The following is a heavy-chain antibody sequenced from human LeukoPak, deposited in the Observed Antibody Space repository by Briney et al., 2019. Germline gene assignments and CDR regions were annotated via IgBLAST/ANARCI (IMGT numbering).Heavy chain of an antibody. Sequence: RPSETLSLTCTVSGGSISSGGYYWSWIRQRPGKGLEWIGYIYYSGSTYYNPSLKSRVTISVDTSKNQFSLKLSSVTAADTAVYYCARSVPRYSSSWRPDYWGQGTLVTVSS. CDR2: IYYSGST. CDR3: ARSVPRYSSSWRPDY. J-gene: IGHJ4*02. D-gene: IGHD6-13*01. V-gene: IGHV4-31*03. CDR1: GGSISSGGYY.